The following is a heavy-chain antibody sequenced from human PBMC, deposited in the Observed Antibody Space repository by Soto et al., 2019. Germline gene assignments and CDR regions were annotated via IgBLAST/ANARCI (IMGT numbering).Heavy chain of an antibody. D-gene: IGHD2-21*01. J-gene: IGHJ3*02. Sequence: SETLSLTCTVSGGSISSYYWSWIRQPPGKGLEWIGYIYYSGSTNYNPSPKSRVTISVHTSKNQFSLRLSSVTGADTAVYYCARVLLRSGVNPADCGGDCYFFFDAFDIWGQGTMVTVSS. CDR3: ARVLLRSGVNPADCGGDCYFFFDAFDI. V-gene: IGHV4-59*01. CDR1: GGSISSYY. CDR2: IYYSGST.